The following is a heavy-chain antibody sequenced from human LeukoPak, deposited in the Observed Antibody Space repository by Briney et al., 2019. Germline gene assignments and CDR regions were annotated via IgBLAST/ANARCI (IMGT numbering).Heavy chain of an antibody. D-gene: IGHD2-2*01. V-gene: IGHV1-46*01. Sequence: ASVKVSCKASGYTFTTYYMHWVRQAPGEGLEWMGIINPSGGSTSYAQKFQGRVTMTRDMSTSTVYMELSSLRSEDTAVYYCARSRTVPATPGYWGQGTLVTVSS. J-gene: IGHJ4*02. CDR2: INPSGGST. CDR1: GYTFTTYY. CDR3: ARSRTVPATPGY.